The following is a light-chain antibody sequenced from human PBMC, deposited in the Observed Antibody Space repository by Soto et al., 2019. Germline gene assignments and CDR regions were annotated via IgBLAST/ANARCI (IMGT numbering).Light chain of an antibody. CDR1: QSVSSY. J-gene: IGKJ2*01. Sequence: EIVLTQSPATLSLSPGERATLSCRASQSVSSYLAWYQQKPGQAPRLLIYDASNRATGIPARFSCSGSETDFTLTISSIEHEDFAVLYCQQRSNLPPYTFGQGTKLKIK. CDR3: QQRSNLPPYT. CDR2: DAS. V-gene: IGKV3-11*01.